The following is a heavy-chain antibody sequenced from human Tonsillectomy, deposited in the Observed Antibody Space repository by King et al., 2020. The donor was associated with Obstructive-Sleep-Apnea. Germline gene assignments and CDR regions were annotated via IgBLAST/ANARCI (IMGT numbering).Heavy chain of an antibody. D-gene: IGHD3-22*01. CDR3: AKDISMIVVVTPTAGFDY. J-gene: IGHJ4*02. Sequence: QLVQSGGVVVQPGGSLRLSCAASGFTFDDYTMHWVRQAPGKGLEWVSLISWDGGSTYYADSVKGRLTISRDNSKNSLYLQMNSLRTEDTALYYCAKDISMIVVVTPTAGFDYWGQGTLVTVSS. V-gene: IGHV3-43*01. CDR2: ISWDGGST. CDR1: GFTFDDYT.